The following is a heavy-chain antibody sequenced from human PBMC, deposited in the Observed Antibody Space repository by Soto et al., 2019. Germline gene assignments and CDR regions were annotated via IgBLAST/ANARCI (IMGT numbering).Heavy chain of an antibody. J-gene: IGHJ4*02. D-gene: IGHD6-19*01. CDR2: INAGNGNT. Sequence: ASVKVSCKASGYTFTSYAMHWVRQAPGQRLEWMGWINAGNGNTKYSQKFQGRVTITRDTSASTAYMELSSLRSEDTAGYYCARGLAPYYFDYWGQGTLVTVSS. CDR3: ARGLAPYYFDY. V-gene: IGHV1-3*01. CDR1: GYTFTSYA.